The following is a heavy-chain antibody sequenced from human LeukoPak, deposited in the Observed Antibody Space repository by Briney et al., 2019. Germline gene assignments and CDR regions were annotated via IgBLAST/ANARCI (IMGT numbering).Heavy chain of an antibody. V-gene: IGHV4-34*01. CDR1: GGSFSGYY. Sequence: SETLSLTCAVYGGSFSGYYWSWIRQPPGKGLEWIGEINHSGSTNYNPSLKSRVTISVDTPKNQFSLKLSSVTAADTAVYYCARGVWFGELFALSYYYYGMDVWGQGTTVTVSS. D-gene: IGHD3-10*01. CDR3: ARGVWFGELFALSYYYYGMDV. CDR2: INHSGST. J-gene: IGHJ6*02.